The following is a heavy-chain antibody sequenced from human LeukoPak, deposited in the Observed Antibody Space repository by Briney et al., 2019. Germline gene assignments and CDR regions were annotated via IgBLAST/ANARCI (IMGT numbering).Heavy chain of an antibody. Sequence: GGSLRLSCAASGFSFSSYEMNWVRQAPGKGLEWVSYIGSSGSTVYYADSVKGRFTISRDNAKNSLYLQMNSLRDEDTAVYYCARDTLVYADSPDAFDIWGQGTMVTVSS. D-gene: IGHD4-17*01. J-gene: IGHJ3*02. CDR2: IGSSGSTV. V-gene: IGHV3-48*03. CDR1: GFSFSSYE. CDR3: ARDTLVYADSPDAFDI.